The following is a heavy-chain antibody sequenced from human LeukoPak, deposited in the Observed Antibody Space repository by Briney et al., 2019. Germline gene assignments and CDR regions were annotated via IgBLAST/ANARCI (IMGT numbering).Heavy chain of an antibody. J-gene: IGHJ3*02. V-gene: IGHV1-69-2*01. CDR2: VDPEDGET. CDR3: ATGCTSAAARRSRDAFDI. CDR1: GYTFTDYY. D-gene: IGHD6-6*01. Sequence: GATVKICCKVSGYTFTDYYMHWGQQAPGKGLEWMGLVDPEDGETIYAEKFQGRVAITAETSTDTAYMELSRLRSEDTAVDYCATGCTSAAARRSRDAFDIWGQGTMVTVSS.